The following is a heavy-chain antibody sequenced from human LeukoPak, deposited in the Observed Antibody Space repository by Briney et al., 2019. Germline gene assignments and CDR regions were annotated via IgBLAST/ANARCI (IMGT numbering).Heavy chain of an antibody. D-gene: IGHD2-2*01. J-gene: IGHJ4*02. CDR3: AREKDIVVVPAATGHFDY. CDR2: IIPIFGTA. V-gene: IGHV1-69*13. Sequence: SVKVSCKASGGTFSSYAISWVRQAPGQGLVWMGGIIPIFGTANYAQKFQGRVTITADESTSTAYMELSSLRSEDTAVYYCAREKDIVVVPAATGHFDYWGQGTLVTVSS. CDR1: GGTFSSYA.